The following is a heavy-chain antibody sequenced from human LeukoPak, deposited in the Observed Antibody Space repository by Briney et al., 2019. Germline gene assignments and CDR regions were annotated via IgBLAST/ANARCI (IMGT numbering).Heavy chain of an antibody. CDR3: ASARSSIAARLDDY. CDR1: GFTFSSYS. V-gene: IGHV3-21*01. D-gene: IGHD6-6*01. Sequence: PGGSLRLSCAASGFTFSSYSMNWVRQAPGKGLEWVSSISSSSSYIYYADSVKGRFTISRDNAKNSLYLQMNSLRAEDTAVYYCASARSSIAARLDDYWGQGTLVIVSS. CDR2: ISSSSSYI. J-gene: IGHJ4*02.